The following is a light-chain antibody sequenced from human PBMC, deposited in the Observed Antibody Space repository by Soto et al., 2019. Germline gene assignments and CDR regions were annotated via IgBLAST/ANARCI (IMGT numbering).Light chain of an antibody. Sequence: QSVLTQPPSVSGSPGQSVTISCTGTSSDVGSYNRVSWYQQPPGTAPKVMIYEVSNRPSGVPDRFSGSKSGNTASLTISGLQAEDEAVYSCSLYAGSSTHVVFGGGTKLTVL. CDR2: EVS. V-gene: IGLV2-18*01. CDR3: SLYAGSSTHVV. J-gene: IGLJ2*01. CDR1: SSDVGSYNR.